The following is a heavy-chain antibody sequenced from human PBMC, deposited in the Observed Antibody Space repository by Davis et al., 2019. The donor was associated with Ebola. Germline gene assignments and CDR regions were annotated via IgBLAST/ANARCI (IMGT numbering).Heavy chain of an antibody. CDR2: INPNSGGT. Sequence: AASVKVFCKASGYTFTGYYMHWVRQAPGQGLEWMGRINPNSGGTNYAQKFQGRVTMTRDTSISTAYMELSRLRSDDTAVYYCARVVAAMINWFDPWGQGTLVTVSS. V-gene: IGHV1-2*06. CDR1: GYTFTGYY. D-gene: IGHD2-2*01. CDR3: ARVVAAMINWFDP. J-gene: IGHJ5*02.